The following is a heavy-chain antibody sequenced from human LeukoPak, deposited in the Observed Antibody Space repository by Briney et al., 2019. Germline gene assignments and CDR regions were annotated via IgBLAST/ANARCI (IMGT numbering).Heavy chain of an antibody. Sequence: SETLSLTCTVSGDSITSNRYYWGWIRQPPGKGLEWIASIFYTGNIYYSPSLKSRVTISVDASKNQFSLTLSSVTNADTAVYYCAREIVGWDAFEIWGQGTMVTVSS. D-gene: IGHD2-15*01. V-gene: IGHV4-39*02. CDR3: AREIVGWDAFEI. CDR1: GDSITSNRYY. CDR2: IFYTGNI. J-gene: IGHJ3*02.